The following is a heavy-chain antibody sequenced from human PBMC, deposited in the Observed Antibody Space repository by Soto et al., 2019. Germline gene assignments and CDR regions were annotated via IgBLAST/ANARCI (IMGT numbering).Heavy chain of an antibody. Sequence: SETLSLTCTVSGGSMSSSNWWNWVRQSPGKGLEWIGEAHHIGRTNYNPSLKSRVTITVNKSKNHFSLKLSSVTAAGTAVYYCARYEATGFDYWGQGTLVTVSS. J-gene: IGHJ4*02. D-gene: IGHD1-26*01. CDR3: ARYEATGFDY. V-gene: IGHV4-4*02. CDR1: GGSMSSSNW. CDR2: AHHIGRT.